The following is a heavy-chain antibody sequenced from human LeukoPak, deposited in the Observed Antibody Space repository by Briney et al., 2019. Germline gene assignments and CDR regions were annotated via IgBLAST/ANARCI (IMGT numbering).Heavy chain of an antibody. J-gene: IGHJ4*02. CDR2: IYYSGST. CDR1: GGSISSYY. D-gene: IGHD2-2*01. V-gene: IGHV4-59*01. CDR3: ARGYCSSTSCYAGLTDY. Sequence: PSETLSLTCTVSGGSISSYYWSWIRQPPGKGLEWIGYIYYSGSTNYNPSLKSRITISVDTSKNQFSLKLSSVTAADTAVYYCARGYCSSTSCYAGLTDYWGQGTLVTVSS.